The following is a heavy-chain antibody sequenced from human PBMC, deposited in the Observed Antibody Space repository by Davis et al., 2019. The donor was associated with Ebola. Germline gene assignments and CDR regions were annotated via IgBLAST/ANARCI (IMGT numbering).Heavy chain of an antibody. CDR3: TGSSSGVDY. V-gene: IGHV3-73*01. CDR1: GFTFSGSA. Sequence: GESLKISCAASGFTFSGSAMHWVRQASGKGLEWVGRIRSKANSYATAYAASVKGRFTISRDDSKTTAYLQMNSLKTEDTAVYYCTGSSSGVDYWGQGTLVTVSS. CDR2: IRSKANSYAT. D-gene: IGHD6-6*01. J-gene: IGHJ4*02.